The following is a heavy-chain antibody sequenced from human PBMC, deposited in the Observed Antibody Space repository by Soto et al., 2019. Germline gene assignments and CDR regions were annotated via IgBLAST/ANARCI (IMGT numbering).Heavy chain of an antibody. CDR1: GFTFSSYA. V-gene: IGHV3-30-3*01. Sequence: GGSLRLSCAASGFTFSSYAMHWVRQAPGKGLEWVAVISYDGSNKYYADSVKGRFTISRDNSKNTLYLQMNSLRAEDTAVYYCATPPFSSSPRLFRFGYWGQGTLVTVSS. CDR2: ISYDGSNK. CDR3: ATPPFSSSPRLFRFGY. J-gene: IGHJ4*02. D-gene: IGHD6-6*01.